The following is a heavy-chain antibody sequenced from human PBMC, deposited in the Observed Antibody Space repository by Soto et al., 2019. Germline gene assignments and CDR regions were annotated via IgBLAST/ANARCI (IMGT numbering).Heavy chain of an antibody. CDR3: AREALPGFWSGYHTS. Sequence: PSETLSLTCTVSGGSISSGGYYWSWIRQHPEKGLEWIGYIYYSGSTYYNPSLKSRVTISVDTSKNQFSMKLSSVTAADTAVYYCAREALPGFWSGYHTSWGQGTLVTVSS. D-gene: IGHD3-3*01. CDR2: IYYSGST. CDR1: GGSISSGGYY. V-gene: IGHV4-31*03. J-gene: IGHJ4*02.